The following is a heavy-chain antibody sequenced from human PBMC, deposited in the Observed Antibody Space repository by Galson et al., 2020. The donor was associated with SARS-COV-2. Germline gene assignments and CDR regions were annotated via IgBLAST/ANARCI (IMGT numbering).Heavy chain of an antibody. J-gene: IGHJ4*02. CDR1: GFTFSAYG. V-gene: IGHV3-30*03. Sequence: GGSLRLSCTVSGFTFSAYGMHWVRQTPGKGLEWVAVISYNGSEKFFADSVKGRFTVTRDNSKNMVYLEMNSLKTEDTAFYYCARDWGQYSSGWYGGADYWGQGTLVIVSS. D-gene: IGHD6-19*01. CDR3: ARDWGQYSSGWYGGADY. CDR2: ISYNGSEK.